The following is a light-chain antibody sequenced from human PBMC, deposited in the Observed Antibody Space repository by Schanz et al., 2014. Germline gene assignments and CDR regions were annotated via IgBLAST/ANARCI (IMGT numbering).Light chain of an antibody. CDR2: GAS. V-gene: IGKV3-15*01. Sequence: EIVMTQSPATLSVSPGERATLSCRASQSVSNKLAWYQHKPGQVPRLLMYGASTRATGIPARFSGSGSGTDFTLTISSLEPEDFAVYYCQQRSNWPGTFGGGTKVEIK. CDR1: QSVSNK. CDR3: QQRSNWPGT. J-gene: IGKJ4*01.